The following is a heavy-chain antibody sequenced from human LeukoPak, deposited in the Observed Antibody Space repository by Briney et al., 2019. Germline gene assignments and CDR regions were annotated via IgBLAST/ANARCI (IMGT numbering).Heavy chain of an antibody. CDR1: GFTFSSYA. D-gene: IGHD3-3*01. J-gene: IGHJ6*02. CDR3: ARDYDFWSGYYPGYYYYGMDV. V-gene: IGHV3-64*01. Sequence: GGSLRLSCAASGFTFSSYAMHWVRQAPGKGLEYVSAISSNGGSTYYANSVKGRFTISRDNSKNTLYLQMGSLRAEDMAVYYRARDYDFWSGYYPGYYYYGMDVWGQGTTVTVSS. CDR2: ISSNGGST.